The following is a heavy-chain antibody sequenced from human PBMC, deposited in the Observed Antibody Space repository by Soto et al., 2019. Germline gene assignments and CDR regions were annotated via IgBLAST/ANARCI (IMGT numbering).Heavy chain of an antibody. V-gene: IGHV3-11*06. Sequence: QVQLEESGGGLVKPGESLRLACAASGFNFTDFYMSWIRQAPGKGLEWISNISSSSSYTDYAESVKGRFTISRHNAKSTLYLQMNSLRAEDTAVYYCARDDPIVTSRPKGAFDLWGEGTMVTVSS. CDR3: ARDDPIVTSRPKGAFDL. CDR2: ISSSSSYT. J-gene: IGHJ3*01. D-gene: IGHD4-4*01. CDR1: GFNFTDFY.